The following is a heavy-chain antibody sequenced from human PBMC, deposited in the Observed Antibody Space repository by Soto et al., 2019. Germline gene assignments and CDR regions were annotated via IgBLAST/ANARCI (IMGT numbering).Heavy chain of an antibody. D-gene: IGHD6-13*01. J-gene: IGHJ4*02. CDR2: IYYSGST. CDR1: GGSISTYY. CDR3: ARGYSTSWYSV. V-gene: IGHV4-59*01. Sequence: PSETLSLTCTVSGGSISTYYWNWIRQPPGKGLEWIGHIYYSGSTNFNPSLKSQVTMSVDSSKNQFSLKLSSVTAADTAVYYCARGYSTSWYSVWGQGILVTVSS.